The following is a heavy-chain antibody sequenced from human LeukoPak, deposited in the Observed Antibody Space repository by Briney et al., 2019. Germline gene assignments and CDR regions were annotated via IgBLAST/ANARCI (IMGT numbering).Heavy chain of an antibody. CDR1: GFTFDDYA. V-gene: IGHV3-9*01. J-gene: IGHJ4*02. Sequence: PGGSLRLSCAASGFTFDDYAMHWVRQAPGKGLEWVSGISWNSGSIGYADSVKGRFTITRDNAKNSLYLQMNSLRAEDTALYYCAKALGSPVDYWGQGTLVTVSS. CDR3: AKALGSPVDY. D-gene: IGHD3-10*01. CDR2: ISWNSGSI.